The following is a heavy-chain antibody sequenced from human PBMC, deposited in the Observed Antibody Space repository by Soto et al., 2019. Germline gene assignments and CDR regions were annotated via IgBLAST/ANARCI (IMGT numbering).Heavy chain of an antibody. CDR1: GFTFSSYS. CDR3: ARGRPPYSSSWYRNYYGMDV. D-gene: IGHD6-13*01. J-gene: IGHJ6*02. Sequence: RLSCAASGFTFSSYSMNWVRQAPGKGLEWVSYISSSSTIYYADSVKGRFTISRDNAKNSLYLQMNSLRDEDTAVYYCARGRPPYSSSWYRNYYGMDVWGQGTTVTVSS. CDR2: ISSSSTI. V-gene: IGHV3-48*02.